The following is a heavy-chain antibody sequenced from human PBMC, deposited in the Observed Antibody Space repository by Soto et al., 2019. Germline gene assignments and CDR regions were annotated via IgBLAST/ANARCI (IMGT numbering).Heavy chain of an antibody. J-gene: IGHJ6*02. V-gene: IGHV3-53*01. Sequence: VGSLRLSCAVSGFSVSSNFMSWVRQAPGKGLEWVSVMYSSGTTHDADSVKGRFTISRDNSKNTVYLELNSLRVDDTAVYYCASSSRKDYNFGMDAWGQGTTVTVS. CDR3: ASSSRKDYNFGMDA. CDR1: GFSVSSNF. D-gene: IGHD6-6*01. CDR2: MYSSGTT.